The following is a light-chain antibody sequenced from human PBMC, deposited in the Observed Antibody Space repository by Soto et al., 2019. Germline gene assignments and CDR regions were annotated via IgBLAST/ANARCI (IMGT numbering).Light chain of an antibody. V-gene: IGKV1-8*01. Sequence: IQMTQSPSSLSASVGDRVTITFGASQGISSYLAWYQQKPGKAPKLLIYAASTLQSGVPSSFSGSGSGTDFTLTISCLQSADFATYYCQQYYSYPPTFGQGTKVDIK. CDR2: AAS. CDR3: QQYYSYPPT. CDR1: QGISSY. J-gene: IGKJ1*01.